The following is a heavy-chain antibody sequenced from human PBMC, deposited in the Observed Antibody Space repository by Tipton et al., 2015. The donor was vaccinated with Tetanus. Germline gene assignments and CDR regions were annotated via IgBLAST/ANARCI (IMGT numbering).Heavy chain of an antibody. D-gene: IGHD2-15*01. V-gene: IGHV3-15*07. CDR1: GFTFSNAW. CDR3: TTDLGCSGGSCYYYYGMDV. CDR2: IKSKTDGGTT. J-gene: IGHJ6*02. Sequence: SLRLSCAASGFTFSNAWMNWVRQAPGKGLEWVDRIKSKTDGGTTDYAAPGKGRFTISRDDSKNTLYLQMNSLKTEDTAVYYCTTDLGCSGGSCYYYYGMDVWGQGTTVTVSS.